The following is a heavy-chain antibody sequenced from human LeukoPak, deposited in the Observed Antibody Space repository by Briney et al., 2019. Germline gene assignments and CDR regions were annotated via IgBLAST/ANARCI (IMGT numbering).Heavy chain of an antibody. CDR1: GGSISSSSYY. CDR2: IYYSGST. J-gene: IGHJ4*02. Sequence: SETLSLTCTVSGGSISSSSYYWGWIRQPPGKGLEWIGSIYYSGSTYYNPSLKNRVTISVDTSKNQFSLKLSSVTAADTAVYYCARRTVTVTNFDYWGQGTLVTVSS. D-gene: IGHD4-17*01. V-gene: IGHV4-39*01. CDR3: ARRTVTVTNFDY.